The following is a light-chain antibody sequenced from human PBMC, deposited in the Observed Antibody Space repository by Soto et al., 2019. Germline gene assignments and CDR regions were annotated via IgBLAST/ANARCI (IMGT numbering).Light chain of an antibody. V-gene: IGKV3-20*01. CDR1: QSVGNK. CDR3: QQYGSSGT. J-gene: IGKJ1*01. Sequence: EILVTQSPSTLSVSPGERATLSCRASQSVGNKAAWYQHKPGQTPRLMIYDISTRAAGVPALFSGSGYGTDFTLTISRLEPEDFAVYYCQQYGSSGTFGQGTKVDIK. CDR2: DIS.